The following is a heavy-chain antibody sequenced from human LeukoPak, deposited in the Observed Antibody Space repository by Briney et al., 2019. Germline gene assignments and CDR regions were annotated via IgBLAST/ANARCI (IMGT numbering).Heavy chain of an antibody. CDR3: ARGDWGYSYGLFDY. V-gene: IGHV1-3*01. J-gene: IGHJ4*02. CDR2: INAGNGNT. Sequence: WASVKVSCKASGYTFTSYTMHWVRQAPGQRLEWMGWINAGNGNTKYSQKFQGRVTITRDTSASTAYMELSSLRSEDTAVYYCARGDWGYSYGLFDYCGQGTLATFSS. D-gene: IGHD5-18*01. CDR1: GYTFTSYT.